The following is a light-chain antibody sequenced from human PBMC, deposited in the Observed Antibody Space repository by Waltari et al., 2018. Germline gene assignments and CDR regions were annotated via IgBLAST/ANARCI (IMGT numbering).Light chain of an antibody. Sequence: EIVLTQSPGTLSLSPGARATLSCRASQSVGKSLAWYQHKPGQAPRLLIYDASSRATGIPDRFSGSGSGTDFSLTISSLEPEDFSVYYCQHYVTLPATFGQGTKVEV. CDR1: QSVGKS. CDR3: QHYVTLPAT. J-gene: IGKJ1*01. V-gene: IGKV3-20*01. CDR2: DAS.